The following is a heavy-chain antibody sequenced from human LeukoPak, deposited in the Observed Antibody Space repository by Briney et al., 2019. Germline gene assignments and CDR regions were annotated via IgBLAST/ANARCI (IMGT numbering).Heavy chain of an antibody. CDR2: IWYDGSNK. CDR1: GFTFSSYG. D-gene: IGHD3-9*01. Sequence: PGRSLRLSCAASGFTFSSYGMHWVRQAPGKGLEWVAVIWYDGSNKYYADSVKGRFTISRDNSKNTLYLQMNSLRAEDTAVYYCARDTGYGLFFDYWGQGTLVTVSS. V-gene: IGHV3-33*01. J-gene: IGHJ4*02. CDR3: ARDTGYGLFFDY.